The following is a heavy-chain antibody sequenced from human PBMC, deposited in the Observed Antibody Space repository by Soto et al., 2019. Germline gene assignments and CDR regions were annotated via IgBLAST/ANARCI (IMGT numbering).Heavy chain of an antibody. CDR2: IYHSGST. Sequence: SLSLTTAVSGGSISTGAYSWFWIRQPPGKGREWIGYIYHSGSTYYTPSLKSRVTISVDRSKNQFSLKLSSVTAADTAGYYCARVPDRWGQVSLVTVS. CDR1: GGSISTGAYS. CDR3: ARVPDR. J-gene: IGHJ5*02. V-gene: IGHV4-30-2*01.